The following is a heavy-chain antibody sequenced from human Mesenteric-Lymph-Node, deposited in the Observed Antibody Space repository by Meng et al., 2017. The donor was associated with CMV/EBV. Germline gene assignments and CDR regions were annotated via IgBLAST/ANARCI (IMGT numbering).Heavy chain of an antibody. CDR1: GFTFMSYW. J-gene: IGHJ4*02. Sequence: GESLKISCAASGFTFMSYWMSWVRQAPGKGLEWVANINQDGGEKYYVDSVKGRFIISRDNAKNSLFLQMSSLRVEDTAVYYCAREYIAVAGTAGYWGQGTLVTVSS. CDR3: AREYIAVAGTAGY. V-gene: IGHV3-7*01. CDR2: INQDGGEK. D-gene: IGHD6-19*01.